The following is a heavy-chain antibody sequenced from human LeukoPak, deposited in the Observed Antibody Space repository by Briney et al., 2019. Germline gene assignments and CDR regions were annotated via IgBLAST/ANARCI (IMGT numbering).Heavy chain of an antibody. CDR3: ARYDGGSGPFDY. Sequence: GGSLRLSCTASGFTFNYDMSWVRQAPGKGLEWVSVLYNGGNTYYADSVKGRFTVSRDNSKNTLYLQMNSLRAEDTAVYYCARYDGGSGPFDYWGQGTLVTVSS. J-gene: IGHJ4*02. CDR2: LYNGGNT. D-gene: IGHD3-10*01. V-gene: IGHV3-53*01. CDR1: GFTFNYD.